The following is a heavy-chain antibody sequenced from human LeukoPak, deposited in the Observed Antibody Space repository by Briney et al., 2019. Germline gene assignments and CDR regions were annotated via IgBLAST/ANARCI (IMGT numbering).Heavy chain of an antibody. CDR1: GFIFSNAW. Sequence: GGSLRLSCAASGFIFSNAWMSWVRQAPGKGLEWVGRIKSKTDGGTTDYAAPVKGRFTISRDDSKSTLYLQMNSLKTEDTAVYYCITDTHSSSWNYFDYWGQGTLVTVSS. J-gene: IGHJ4*02. CDR3: ITDTHSSSWNYFDY. D-gene: IGHD6-13*01. CDR2: IKSKTDGGTT. V-gene: IGHV3-15*01.